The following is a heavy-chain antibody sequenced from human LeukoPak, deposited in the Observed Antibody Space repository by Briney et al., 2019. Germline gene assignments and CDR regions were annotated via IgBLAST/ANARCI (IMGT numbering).Heavy chain of an antibody. CDR2: MNPNSGNT. CDR1: GYTFTSYD. V-gene: IGHV1-8*03. D-gene: IGHD5-18*01. CDR3: ASIRYSYAEHYFDY. J-gene: IGHJ4*02. Sequence: ASVKVSCKSSGYTFTSYDINWVRQATGQGLEWMGWMNPNSGNTGYAQKFQGRVTITRNTSISTAYMELSGLRSEDTAVYYCASIRYSYAEHYFDYWGQGTLVTVSS.